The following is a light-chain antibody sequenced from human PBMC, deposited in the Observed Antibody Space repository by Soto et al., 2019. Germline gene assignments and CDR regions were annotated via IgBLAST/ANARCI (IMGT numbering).Light chain of an antibody. Sequence: QAVLTQSPSASASLGASVKLTCTLSSGHSKYAIAWHQLQPEKGPRYLMKLNSDGSHSKGDGIPDRFSGSSSGAERYLTISSLQSEDEADYYCQTWGTGIGVFGGGTKLTVL. CDR2: LNSDGSH. CDR3: QTWGTGIGV. CDR1: SGHSKYA. J-gene: IGLJ3*02. V-gene: IGLV4-69*01.